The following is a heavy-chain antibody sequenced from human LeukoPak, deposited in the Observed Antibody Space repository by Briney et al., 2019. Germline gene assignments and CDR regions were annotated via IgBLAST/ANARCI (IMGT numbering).Heavy chain of an antibody. CDR2: IYSSGNT. Sequence: PSETLSLTCTVSGVSFSSYYWTWIRQPAGKGLEWIGRIYSSGNTNYNPSLESRVTMSIDTSKNQFSLKLSSVTAADTAVYYCARDSGPYGLNAFDIWGQGTMVTVSS. D-gene: IGHD3-10*01. J-gene: IGHJ3*02. CDR3: ARDSGPYGLNAFDI. V-gene: IGHV4-4*07. CDR1: GVSFSSYY.